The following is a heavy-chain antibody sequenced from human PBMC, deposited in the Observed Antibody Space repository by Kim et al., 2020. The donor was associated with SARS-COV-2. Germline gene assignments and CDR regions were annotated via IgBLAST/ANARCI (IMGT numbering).Heavy chain of an antibody. J-gene: IGHJ5*02. V-gene: IGHV3-23*01. CDR3: AKNPDIVLMVYAIDVNWFDP. Sequence: RFTISRDNSKNTLYLQMNSLRAEDTAVYYCAKNPDIVLMVYAIDVNWFDPWGQGTLVTVSS. D-gene: IGHD2-8*01.